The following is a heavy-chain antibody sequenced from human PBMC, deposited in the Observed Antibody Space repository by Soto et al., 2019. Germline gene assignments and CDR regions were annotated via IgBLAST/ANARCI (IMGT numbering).Heavy chain of an antibody. J-gene: IGHJ4*02. CDR2: IYYSGST. D-gene: IGHD1-26*01. V-gene: IGHV4-31*03. Sequence: QVQLQESGPGLVKPSQTLSLTCTVSGGSISSGGRYWSWIRQHPGKGLEWIGYIYYSGSTYSTPSIKSRVTISVDTSTNQFSLKLSSVTAADTAVYYCAREGGIVGATAADYWGQGTLVTVSS. CDR3: AREGGIVGATAADY. CDR1: GGSISSGGRY.